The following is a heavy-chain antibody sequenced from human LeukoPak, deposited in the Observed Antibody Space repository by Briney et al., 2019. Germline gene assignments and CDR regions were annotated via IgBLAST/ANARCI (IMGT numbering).Heavy chain of an antibody. CDR1: GFTFSSYG. V-gene: IGHV3-30*02. Sequence: GGSLRLSCAASGFTFSSYGMHWVRQAPGKGLEGVALIRYDGSNKYYAGSLKGRFTISRDNSKNTLYLKMSSLGAEDAAVYYCAKDATYRGYSDIFDYGGQGNLVTVSS. CDR3: AKDATYRGYSDIFDY. D-gene: IGHD1-26*01. J-gene: IGHJ4*02. CDR2: IRYDGSNK.